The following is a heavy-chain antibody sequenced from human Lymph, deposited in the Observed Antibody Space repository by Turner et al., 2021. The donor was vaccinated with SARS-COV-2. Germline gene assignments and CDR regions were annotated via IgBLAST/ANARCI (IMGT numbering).Heavy chain of an antibody. CDR1: VFTFDDYA. CDR2: ISGDGGST. J-gene: IGHJ4*02. V-gene: IGHV3-43*02. D-gene: IGHD5-12*01. Sequence: EVQLVESGGGVVQPGGSLRLSCAASVFTFDDYAMHWVRQAPGKGLEWVSIISGDGGSTYYADSVKGRFTISRDDSKNSLYLQINSLRTEDTALYYCAKEGLSGRRLQFVPYFAYWGQGTLVSVSS. CDR3: AKEGLSGRRLQFVPYFAY.